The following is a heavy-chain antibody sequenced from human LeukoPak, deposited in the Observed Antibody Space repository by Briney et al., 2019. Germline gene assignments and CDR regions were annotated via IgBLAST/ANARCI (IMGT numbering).Heavy chain of an antibody. CDR3: ARGIPPIGEN. Sequence: PSQTLPLTCTVSGGSISSGGYYWSWIRQHPGKGLEWIGYIYYSGSTYYNPSLKSRVTISVDTSKNQFSLKLSSVTAADTAVYYCARGIPPIGENWGQGTLVTVSS. V-gene: IGHV4-31*03. CDR1: GGSISSGGYY. J-gene: IGHJ4*02. D-gene: IGHD2-21*01. CDR2: IYYSGST.